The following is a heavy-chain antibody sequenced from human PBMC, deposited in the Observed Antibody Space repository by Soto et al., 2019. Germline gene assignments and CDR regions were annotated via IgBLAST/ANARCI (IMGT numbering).Heavy chain of an antibody. Sequence: DVQLLESGGGFVQPGGSLRLSCEASGFTFGAYAMSWVRQAPGKGLEWVSSVSDSGSSTNYADSVKGRFTISRDNSKSTIYLQMNSLRAGDTAVYFCAKNPRSNGYIWFEYWGQGSLVTVSS. CDR3: AKNPRSNGYIWFEY. CDR2: VSDSGSST. V-gene: IGHV3-23*01. CDR1: GFTFGAYA. D-gene: IGHD6-19*01. J-gene: IGHJ4*02.